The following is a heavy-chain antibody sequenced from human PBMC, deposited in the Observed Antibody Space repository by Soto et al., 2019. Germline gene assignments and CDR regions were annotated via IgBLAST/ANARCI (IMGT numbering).Heavy chain of an antibody. J-gene: IGHJ3*02. Sequence: SETLSLTCAVYGGSFSGYYWSWIRQPPGKGLEWIGEINHSGSTNYNPSLKSRVTISVDTSKNQFSLKLSSVTAADTAVYYCAGSQGDIVVVPAARLRFGDAFDIWGQGTMVTVSS. CDR3: AGSQGDIVVVPAARLRFGDAFDI. CDR1: GGSFSGYY. D-gene: IGHD2-2*01. V-gene: IGHV4-34*01. CDR2: INHSGST.